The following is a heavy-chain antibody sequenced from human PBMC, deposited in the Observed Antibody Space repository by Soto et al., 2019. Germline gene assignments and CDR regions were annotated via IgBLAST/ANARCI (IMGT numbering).Heavy chain of an antibody. V-gene: IGHV4-59*01. J-gene: IGHJ5*02. CDR1: GGSISSYY. CDR2: IYYSGST. Sequence: SETLSLTCTVSGGSISSYYWSWIRQPPGKGLEWIGYIYYSGSTNYNPSLKSRVTISVDTSKNQFSLKLSSVTAADTAVYYCARARDQDYCTNGVCYSVGGIFDPWGQGTLVTVSS. CDR3: ARARDQDYCTNGVCYSVGGIFDP. D-gene: IGHD2-8*01.